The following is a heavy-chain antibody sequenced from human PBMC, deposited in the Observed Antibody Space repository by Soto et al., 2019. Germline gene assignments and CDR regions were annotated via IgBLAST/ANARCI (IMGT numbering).Heavy chain of an antibody. V-gene: IGHV1-69*04. Sequence: ASVKVSCKASGGTFSSYTISWVRQAPGQGLEWMGRIIPILGIANYAQKFQGRVTITADKSTSTAYMELSSLRSEDTAVYYCARDFSIGYYGSGSYLARFDPWGQGTLVTVSS. CDR1: GGTFSSYT. J-gene: IGHJ5*02. CDR2: IIPILGIA. CDR3: ARDFSIGYYGSGSYLARFDP. D-gene: IGHD3-10*01.